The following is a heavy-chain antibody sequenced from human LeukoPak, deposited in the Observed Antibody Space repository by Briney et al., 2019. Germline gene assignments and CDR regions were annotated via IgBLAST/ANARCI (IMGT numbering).Heavy chain of an antibody. CDR2: INKEYSAI. CDR1: LFTSTDDG. D-gene: IGHD3-22*01. J-gene: IGHJ2*01. V-gene: IGHV3-7*01. CDR3: ARDQGSMIVVRTPNWFFDL. Sequence: RRSPCPSPVPSLFTSTDDGMTGPRSARPQGLDWMATINKEYSAIYYVEAVKGGCMNIRDNAKNLLYLKINSLRANDQAVYYCARDQGSMIVVRTPNWFFDLWGRGTLVTVYS.